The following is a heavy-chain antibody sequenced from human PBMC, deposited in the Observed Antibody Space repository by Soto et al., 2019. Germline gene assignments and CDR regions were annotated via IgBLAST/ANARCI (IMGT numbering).Heavy chain of an antibody. CDR1: GGTFSRYT. V-gene: IGHV1-69*02. D-gene: IGHD3-10*01. CDR3: ASHFTGVLVLGTSPPGGDNYGWDV. CDR2: IIPIVDIP. Sequence: QVQLVQSGAEVKKTGSSVKVSCKASGGTFSRYTFTWVRQAPGQGLEWMERIIPIVDIPNYAQNFQGRVTITADKSTSTAYMELSSLTSDDTAVYYCASHFTGVLVLGTSPPGGDNYGWDVWGQGTTVSVS. J-gene: IGHJ6*02.